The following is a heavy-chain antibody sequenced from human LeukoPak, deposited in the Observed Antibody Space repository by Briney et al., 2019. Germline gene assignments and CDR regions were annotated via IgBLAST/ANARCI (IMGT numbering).Heavy chain of an antibody. J-gene: IGHJ4*02. CDR3: ASTSGIVGATWVY. D-gene: IGHD1-26*01. V-gene: IGHV4-30-2*01. CDR2: IYHSGST. Sequence: SETLSFTCTVSGGSISSGGYYWSWIRQPPGKGLEWIGYIYHSGSTYYNPSLKSRVTISVDRSKNQFSLKLSSVTAADTAVYYCASTSGIVGATWVYWGQGTLVTVSS. CDR1: GGSISSGGYY.